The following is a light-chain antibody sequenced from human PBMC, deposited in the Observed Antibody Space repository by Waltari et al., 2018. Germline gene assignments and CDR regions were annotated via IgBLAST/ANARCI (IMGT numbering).Light chain of an antibody. CDR1: QSVRSS. V-gene: IGKV3-11*01. CDR3: QHRGHWPPDAT. Sequence: EIVLTQSPATLSLSPGERATLSCRASQSVRSSLAWYQQKPGQSPRRLIYDASNRATGIPARFSGGGSGTDFTLTISSLEPEDFAVYYCQHRGHWPPDATFGPGTKVDIK. J-gene: IGKJ3*01. CDR2: DAS.